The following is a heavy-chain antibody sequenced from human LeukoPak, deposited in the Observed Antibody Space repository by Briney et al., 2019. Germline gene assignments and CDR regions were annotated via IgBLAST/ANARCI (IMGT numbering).Heavy chain of an antibody. D-gene: IGHD1-7*01. Sequence: PGGSLRLSCAASGFTFSSYAMSWVRQAPGKGLEWVSAISGSGGSTYYADSVKGRFTISRDNSKNTLYLQMNSLRAEDTAVYYCAKDETRITGITIDYWGPGTLVTVSS. CDR1: GFTFSSYA. J-gene: IGHJ4*02. CDR3: AKDETRITGITIDY. V-gene: IGHV3-23*01. CDR2: ISGSGGST.